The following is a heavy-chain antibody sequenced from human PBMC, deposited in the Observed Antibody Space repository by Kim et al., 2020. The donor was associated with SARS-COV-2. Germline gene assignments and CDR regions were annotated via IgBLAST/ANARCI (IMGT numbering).Heavy chain of an antibody. CDR2: IDWADDK. J-gene: IGHJ4*02. D-gene: IGHD6-13*01. Sequence: SGPTLVNPTQTLTLTCTFSGFSLSTSGMCVSWIRQPPGKALEWLARIDWADDKYYSTSLKTRLTISKDTSKNQVALTMTNMDPVDTATYFWARMLAATGPLFDYWGQGTLVTVSS. CDR1: GFSLSTSGMC. CDR3: ARMLAATGPLFDY. V-gene: IGHV2-70*11.